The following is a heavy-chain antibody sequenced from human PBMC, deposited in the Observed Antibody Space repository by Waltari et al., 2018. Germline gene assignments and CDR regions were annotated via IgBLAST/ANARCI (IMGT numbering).Heavy chain of an antibody. CDR1: GDSFSGNYG. CDR3: AGDRAIGLFFDY. D-gene: IGHD2-2*01. CDR2: VHHSGKT. Sequence: QVQLQEPGQGLLNPSGTLSLTCAVPGDSFSGNYGWSWVRQSPEKGLEWIGQVHHSGKTHYNPSLQSRVTISLDKPKNQFSLNLNSVTAADTAVYYCAGDRAIGLFFDYWGRGTLVTVSS. V-gene: IGHV4-4*02. J-gene: IGHJ4*02.